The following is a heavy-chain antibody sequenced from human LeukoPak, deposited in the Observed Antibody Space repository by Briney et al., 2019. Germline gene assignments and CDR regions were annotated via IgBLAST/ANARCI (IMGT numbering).Heavy chain of an antibody. CDR2: INGDGSHS. CDR1: GFSFSNYW. V-gene: IGHV3-7*03. CDR3: VKNSGWYCLDY. Sequence: GGSLRLSCAASGFSFSNYWMTWVRQAPGKGLERVADINGDGSHSYCVDSVKGRSTLSRDNAKNSLFLQMNSLRAEDTAVYYCVKNSGWYCLDYWGQGTLVTVSS. J-gene: IGHJ4*02. D-gene: IGHD6-13*01.